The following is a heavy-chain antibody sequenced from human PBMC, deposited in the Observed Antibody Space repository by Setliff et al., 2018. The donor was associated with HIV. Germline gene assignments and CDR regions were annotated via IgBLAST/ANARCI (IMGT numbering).Heavy chain of an antibody. CDR1: GFTFSSYV. V-gene: IGHV3-23*01. J-gene: IGHJ5*02. CDR3: ARSSQWLLSHWGFDP. CDR2: ISGSGGST. Sequence: PGGSLRLSCGASGFTFSSYVMSWVRQAPGKGLEWVSGISGSGGSTFYEDSVKGRFIISRDNSNNMLHLQMNSLRVEDTAIYYCARSSQWLLSHWGFDPWGQGTLVTVSS. D-gene: IGHD3-3*01.